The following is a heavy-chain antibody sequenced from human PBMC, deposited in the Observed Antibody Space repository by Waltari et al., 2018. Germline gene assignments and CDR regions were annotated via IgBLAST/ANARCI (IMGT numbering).Heavy chain of an antibody. CDR2: IYNNGRT. Sequence: QVQLQESGPGLVKPSETLSLTCTVSGGSMSTYHWSWIRQPPGKGLEWIGEIYNNGRTNYNPPPKGRVNISVDTFKNQVSLHLGSGAAADTGGYFCARGPAAITNWVDPWGQGTLVTVSS. CDR3: ARGPAAITNWVDP. V-gene: IGHV4-59*01. J-gene: IGHJ5*02. D-gene: IGHD2-2*01. CDR1: GGSMSTYH.